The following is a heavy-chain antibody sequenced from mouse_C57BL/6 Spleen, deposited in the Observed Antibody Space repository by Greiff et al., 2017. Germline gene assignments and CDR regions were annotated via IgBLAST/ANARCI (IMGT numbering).Heavy chain of an antibody. CDR3: TSYDYDETWFAY. Sequence: VQVVESGAELVRPGASVKLSCTASGFNIKDDYMHWVKQRPEQGLEWIGWIDPENGDTEYASKFQGKATITADTSSNTAYLQLSSLTSEDTAVYYCTSYDYDETWFAYWGQGTLVTVSA. CDR1: GFNIKDDY. D-gene: IGHD2-4*01. CDR2: IDPENGDT. J-gene: IGHJ3*01. V-gene: IGHV14-4*01.